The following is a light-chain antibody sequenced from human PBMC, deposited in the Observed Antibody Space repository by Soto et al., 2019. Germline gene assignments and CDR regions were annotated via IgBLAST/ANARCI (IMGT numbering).Light chain of an antibody. Sequence: AIRMTQSPSSFSASTGDRVTITCRASQGISSYLAWYQQKPGKAPKLLIYAAATLQRAAPSRFSASGSGTDFTLTISRLQSEDFATYYCQQYLSYPYTFGQGTKLEI. J-gene: IGKJ2*01. CDR3: QQYLSYPYT. CDR2: AAA. CDR1: QGISSY. V-gene: IGKV1-8*01.